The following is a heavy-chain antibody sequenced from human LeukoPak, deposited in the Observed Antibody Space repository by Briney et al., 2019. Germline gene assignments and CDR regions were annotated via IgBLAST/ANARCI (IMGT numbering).Heavy chain of an antibody. V-gene: IGHV3-30-3*01. CDR1: GFTFSSYA. CDR2: ISYDGSNK. CDR3: ARGDTGYDRGYFDY. J-gene: IGHJ4*02. Sequence: GRSLRLSCAASGFTFSSYAMHWVRQAPGKGLEWVAVISYDGSNKYYADSMKGRFTISRDNSKNTLYLQMNSLRAEDTAVYYCARGDTGYDRGYFDYWGQGTLVTVSS. D-gene: IGHD5-12*01.